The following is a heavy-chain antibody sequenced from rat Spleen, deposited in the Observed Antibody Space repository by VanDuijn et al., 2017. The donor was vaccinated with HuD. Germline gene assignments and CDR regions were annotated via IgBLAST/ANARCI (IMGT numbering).Heavy chain of an antibody. Sequence: QVQLKESGPGLVQPSQTLSLTCTVSGFSLTSYHISWVRQPPGKGLEWLGVMWTGGNTASTSLLKSRLTISRDTSKSQVFLKMNSLQTEDTAIYYCTRDQLGAGFDYWGQGVMVTVSS. V-gene: IGHV2-43*01. CDR1: GFSLTSYH. CDR3: TRDQLGAGFDY. CDR2: MWTGGNT. D-gene: IGHD5-1*01. J-gene: IGHJ2*01.